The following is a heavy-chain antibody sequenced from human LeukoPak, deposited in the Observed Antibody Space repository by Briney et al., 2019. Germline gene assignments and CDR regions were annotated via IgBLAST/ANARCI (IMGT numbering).Heavy chain of an antibody. CDR2: ISSSSYI. D-gene: IGHD6-13*01. J-gene: IGHJ4*02. CDR3: AKGITAADTGLDY. Sequence: GGSLRLSCAASGFTFSSYSMNWVRQAPGKGMEWVSSISSSSYIYYADSVKGRFTISRDNAKNSLYLQMNSLRAEDTALYYCAKGITAADTGLDYWGQGTLVTVSS. V-gene: IGHV3-21*04. CDR1: GFTFSSYS.